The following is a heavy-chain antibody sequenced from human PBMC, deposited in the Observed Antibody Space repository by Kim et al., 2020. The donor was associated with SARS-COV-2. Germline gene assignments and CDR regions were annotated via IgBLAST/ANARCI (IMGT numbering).Heavy chain of an antibody. CDR2: INPSGGST. Sequence: ASVKVSCKASGYTFTSYYMHWVRQAPGQGLEWMGIINPSGGSTSYAQKFQGRVTMTRDTSTSTVYMELSSLRSEDTAVYYCAASYAGSGWYPHLFDYWGQGTLVTVSS. V-gene: IGHV1-46*01. CDR3: AASYAGSGWYPHLFDY. D-gene: IGHD6-19*01. J-gene: IGHJ4*02. CDR1: GYTFTSYY.